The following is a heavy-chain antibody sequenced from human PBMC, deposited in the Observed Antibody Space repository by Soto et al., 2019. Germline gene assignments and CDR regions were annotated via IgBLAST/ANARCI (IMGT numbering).Heavy chain of an antibody. CDR2: INSDGTST. D-gene: IGHD2-8*01. CDR1: GFTFSSYW. V-gene: IGHV3-74*01. CDR3: ARASRSNAPAYY. J-gene: IGHJ4*02. Sequence: EVQLVEAGGGLVQPGGSLRPSCAASGFTFSSYWMHWVRQAPGKGLVWVSRINSDGTSTTYADSVKGRCTISRDNAKNTLDLQMNSLRAEDTAVYYCARASRSNAPAYYWGQGTLVTVSS.